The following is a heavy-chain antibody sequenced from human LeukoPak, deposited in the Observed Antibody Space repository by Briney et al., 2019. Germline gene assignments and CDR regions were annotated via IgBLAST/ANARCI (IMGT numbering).Heavy chain of an antibody. V-gene: IGHV3-23*01. CDR2: ISGSGGNT. D-gene: IGHD3-3*01. Sequence: GGTLRLSCAASGFTFSSYGMNWVRQAPGKGLEWVSAISGSGGNTYYADSVKGRFTISRDNSKNTLYLQMNSLRAEDTAVYYCAKDKTHYDFWSGNEFDYWGQGTLVTVSS. CDR3: AKDKTHYDFWSGNEFDY. J-gene: IGHJ4*02. CDR1: GFTFSSYG.